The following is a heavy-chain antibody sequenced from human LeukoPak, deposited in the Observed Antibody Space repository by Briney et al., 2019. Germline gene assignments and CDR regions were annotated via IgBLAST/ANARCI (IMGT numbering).Heavy chain of an antibody. CDR2: ISYDGSNK. CDR1: GFTFSSYA. V-gene: IGHV3-30-3*01. CDR3: ARVPTYCSSTSCYSLFDY. Sequence: GALRLSCAASGFTFSSYAMHWVRQAPGKGLEWVAVISYDGSNKYYADSVKGRFTISRDNSKNTLYLQMNSLRAEDTAVYYCARVPTYCSSTSCYSLFDYWGQGILVTVSS. D-gene: IGHD2-2*02. J-gene: IGHJ4*02.